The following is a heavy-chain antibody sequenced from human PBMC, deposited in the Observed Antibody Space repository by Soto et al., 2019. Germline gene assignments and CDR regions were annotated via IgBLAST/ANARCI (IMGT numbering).Heavy chain of an antibody. V-gene: IGHV3-9*01. CDR3: AKVRVPAANDAFDI. D-gene: IGHD2-2*01. Sequence: GGSLRLSCAASGFTFDDYAMHWVRQAPGKGLEWVSGISWNSGSIGYADSVKGRFTISRDNAKNSLYLQMNSLRAEDTALYYCAKVRVPAANDAFDIWGQGTMVTVSS. CDR2: ISWNSGSI. CDR1: GFTFDDYA. J-gene: IGHJ3*02.